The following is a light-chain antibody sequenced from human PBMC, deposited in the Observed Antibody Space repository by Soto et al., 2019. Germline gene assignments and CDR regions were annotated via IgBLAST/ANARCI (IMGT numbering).Light chain of an antibody. CDR3: KSYAGSNTYV. V-gene: IGLV2-8*01. CDR2: EVV. J-gene: IGLJ1*01. CDR1: KNDIGVYDF. Sequence: QSTLTQSPSASGSPGQSVTICCTGTKNDIGVYDFVSWYQHHPGKAPRLIIYEVVQRPSGVPDRFSGSKSGNTASLTVSGLQAADEADYFCKSYAGSNTYVFGSATKV.